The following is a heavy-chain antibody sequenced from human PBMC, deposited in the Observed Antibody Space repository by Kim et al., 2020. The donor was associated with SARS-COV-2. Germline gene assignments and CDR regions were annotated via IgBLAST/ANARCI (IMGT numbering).Heavy chain of an antibody. V-gene: IGHV4-34*01. CDR3: ARIDFDSSGYPEY. Sequence: YNPSLKSRVTISVDTSKNQFSLKLSSVTAADTAVYYCARIDFDSSGYPEYWGQGTLVTVSS. J-gene: IGHJ4*02. D-gene: IGHD3-22*01.